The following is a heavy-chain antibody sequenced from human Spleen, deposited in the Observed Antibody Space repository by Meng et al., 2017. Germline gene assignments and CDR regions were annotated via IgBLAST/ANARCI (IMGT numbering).Heavy chain of an antibody. Sequence: GSLRLSCTVSGGSITSSSYYWGWIRQSPGKGLEWIGSIYYGGSTYYNPSLKSRVTISVDTSKNQFSLKLSSVTAADTAVYYCARVASGYYDHFDCWGQGTLVTVSS. J-gene: IGHJ4*02. V-gene: IGHV4-39*07. D-gene: IGHD3-22*01. CDR1: GGSITSSSYY. CDR3: ARVASGYYDHFDC. CDR2: IYYGGST.